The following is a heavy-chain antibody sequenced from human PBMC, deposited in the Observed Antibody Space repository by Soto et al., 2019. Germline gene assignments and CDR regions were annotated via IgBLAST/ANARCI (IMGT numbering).Heavy chain of an antibody. D-gene: IGHD1-26*01. V-gene: IGHV5-51*01. J-gene: IGHJ3*01. CDR3: ARQSGTYDAGAFHF. CDR1: GYIFSTYW. CDR2: IYPGDSDA. Sequence: GESLKISCKGSGYIFSTYWIGWVRQIPGKGLEWMGIIYPGDSDARYSPSVQGQVTISVDKPISTAYLQWSSLKASDTDMYYCARQSGTYDAGAFHFWGQGTMVTVSS.